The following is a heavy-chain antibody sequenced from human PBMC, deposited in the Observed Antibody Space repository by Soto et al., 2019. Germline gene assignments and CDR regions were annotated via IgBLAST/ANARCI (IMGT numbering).Heavy chain of an antibody. CDR2: IQPADSDT. J-gene: IGHJ6*02. CDR3: AIRPRDYYDSSGYYHYYGMDV. CDR1: GYSFTSYW. D-gene: IGHD3-22*01. V-gene: IGHV5-51*01. Sequence: GESLKISCKGSGYSFTSYWIGWVRQMPGKGLEWMGIIQPADSDTRYSPSFQGQVTISADRSISTAYLQWSSLKASDTALYYCAIRPRDYYDSSGYYHYYGMDVWGQGTTVTVSS.